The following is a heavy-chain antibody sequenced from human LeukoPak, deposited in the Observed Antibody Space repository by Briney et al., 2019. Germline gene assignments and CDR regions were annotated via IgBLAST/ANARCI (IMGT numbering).Heavy chain of an antibody. Sequence: GGSLRLSCAASGFTFSSYAMSWVRQAPGKGLEWVSAISGSGGSTYYADSVKGRFTISRDNSENTLYLQMNSLRAEDTAVYYCAKDRQFLEWLLSYFDYWGQGTLVTVSS. CDR3: AKDRQFLEWLLSYFDY. J-gene: IGHJ4*02. CDR1: GFTFSSYA. CDR2: ISGSGGST. D-gene: IGHD3-3*01. V-gene: IGHV3-23*01.